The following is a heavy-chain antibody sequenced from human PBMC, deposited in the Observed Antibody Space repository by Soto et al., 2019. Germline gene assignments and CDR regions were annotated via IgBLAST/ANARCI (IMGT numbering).Heavy chain of an antibody. V-gene: IGHV6-1*01. Sequence: PSQTLSLTCATSGDSVSSNSAAWNWIRQSPSRGLEWLGRTYYRSKWYNDYAVSVKSRITINPDTSKNQFSLQLNSVTPEDTAVHYCARVNWNLGYYGMDVWGQGTTVTVSS. CDR1: GDSVSSNSAA. CDR2: TYYRSKWYN. D-gene: IGHD1-7*01. CDR3: ARVNWNLGYYGMDV. J-gene: IGHJ6*02.